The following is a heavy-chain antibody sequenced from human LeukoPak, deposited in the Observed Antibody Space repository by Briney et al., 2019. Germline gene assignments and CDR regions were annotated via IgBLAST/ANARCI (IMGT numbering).Heavy chain of an antibody. CDR3: ARSEMATILGFDY. CDR2: ISAYNGNT. Sequence: ASVTVSCKASGYTFTSYGISWVRQAPGQGLEWMGWISAYNGNTNYAQKLQGRVTMTTDTSTSTAYMVLRSLRSDDTAVYYCARSEMATILGFDYWGQGTLVAVSS. V-gene: IGHV1-18*01. J-gene: IGHJ4*02. CDR1: GYTFTSYG. D-gene: IGHD5-24*01.